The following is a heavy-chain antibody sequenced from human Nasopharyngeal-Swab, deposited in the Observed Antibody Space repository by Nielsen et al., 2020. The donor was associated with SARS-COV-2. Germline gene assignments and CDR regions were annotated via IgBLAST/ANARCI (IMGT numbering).Heavy chain of an antibody. CDR2: MNPDGSET. CDR1: GFTFSSYW. D-gene: IGHD3-16*01. V-gene: IGHV3-7*03. CDR3: ATTPYDYVLLKRAPDY. J-gene: IGHJ4*02. Sequence: GGSLRLSCAASGFTFSSYWMTWVRQAPGKGLEWVANMNPDGSETYYVDSVEGRFLISRDNAKNSLYLRMNSQRAEDTAVYYCATTPYDYVLLKRAPDYWGQGMLVTVSS.